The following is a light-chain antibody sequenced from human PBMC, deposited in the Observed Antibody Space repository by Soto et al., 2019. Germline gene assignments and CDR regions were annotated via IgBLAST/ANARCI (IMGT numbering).Light chain of an antibody. V-gene: IGKV1-17*01. CDR3: LQYNSYPLT. Sequence: DIVMTPSPDSLPVSLGERATINCKSSQSVLYSSTSKNYLAWFQQKPGKVPKRLINAASSLQSGVPSRFSGSGSGTEFTLTISSLQHEDFANYYCLQYNSYPLTFGGGTKVDIK. CDR2: AAS. CDR1: QSVLYSSTSKNY. J-gene: IGKJ4*01.